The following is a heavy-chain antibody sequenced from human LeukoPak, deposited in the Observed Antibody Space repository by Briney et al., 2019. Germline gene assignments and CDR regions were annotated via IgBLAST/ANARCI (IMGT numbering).Heavy chain of an antibody. D-gene: IGHD4-17*01. V-gene: IGHV3-21*01. J-gene: IGHJ6*01. CDR2: ISSSGHDI. Sequence: GGPLRLSCAASDFTFSRYSMNWFRQAPGEGLEWVSSISSSGHDIYYADPVKGRFTISRDNAKNSLYLQMNSLRVEDTAVYYCARHGDGFYHGMDVWGQGTTVTVSS. CDR1: DFTFSRYS. CDR3: ARHGDGFYHGMDV.